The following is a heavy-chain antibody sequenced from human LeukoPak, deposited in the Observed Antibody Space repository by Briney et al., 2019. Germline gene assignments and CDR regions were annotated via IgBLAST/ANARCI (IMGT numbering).Heavy chain of an antibody. J-gene: IGHJ6*03. V-gene: IGHV1-2*02. D-gene: IGHD5-18*01. CDR2: INPNSGGT. CDR3: ARVGWEYSYGGPNYYYYMDV. Sequence: GASVKVSCKASGYTFSDYYMHWVRQAPGQGLEWMGWINPNSGGTKCAQKFQGRVTMTRDTSISTAYMELSRLRSDDTAVYYCARVGWEYSYGGPNYYYYMDVWGKGTTVTVSS. CDR1: GYTFSDYY.